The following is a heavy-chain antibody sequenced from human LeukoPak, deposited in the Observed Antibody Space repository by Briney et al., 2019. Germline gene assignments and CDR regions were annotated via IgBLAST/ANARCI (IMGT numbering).Heavy chain of an antibody. V-gene: IGHV1-69*13. CDR2: IIPIFGTA. CDR1: GGTFSSYA. Sequence: GASVKVSCKASGGTFSSYAISWVRQATGQGLEWMGGIIPIFGTANYAQKFQGRVTITADESTSTAYMELSSLRSEDTAVYYCARRAAVAGWNYYFDYWGQGTLVTVSS. CDR3: ARRAAVAGWNYYFDY. J-gene: IGHJ4*02. D-gene: IGHD6-19*01.